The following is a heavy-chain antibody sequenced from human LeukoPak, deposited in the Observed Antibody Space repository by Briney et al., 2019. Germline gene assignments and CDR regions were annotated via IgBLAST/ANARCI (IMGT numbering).Heavy chain of an antibody. CDR2: IYYSGST. CDR3: ASRNYYGSGKDPSFFDY. J-gene: IGHJ4*02. D-gene: IGHD3-10*01. V-gene: IGHV4-39*01. CDR1: GGSISSSSYY. Sequence: SGTLSLTCTVSGGSISSSSYYWGWIRQPPGKGLEWIGSIYYSGSTYYNPSLKSRVTISVDTSKNQFSLKLSSVTAADTAVYYCASRNYYGSGKDPSFFDYWGQGTLVTVSS.